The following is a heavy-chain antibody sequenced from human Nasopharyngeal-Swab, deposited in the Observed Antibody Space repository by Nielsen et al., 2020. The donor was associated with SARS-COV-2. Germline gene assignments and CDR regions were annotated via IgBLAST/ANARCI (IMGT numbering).Heavy chain of an antibody. Sequence: SETLSLTCTVSGGSINSGDSCWSWIRQHPGKGLEWIGYISYRGSTYYNPSLKSRVTISVDTSKNQVSLNLSSVTAADTAVYYCARDYRGAGYYYYGMDVWGQGTTVTRLL. J-gene: IGHJ6*02. CDR3: ARDYRGAGYYYYGMDV. D-gene: IGHD1-26*01. V-gene: IGHV4-31*03. CDR2: ISYRGST. CDR1: GGSINSGDSC.